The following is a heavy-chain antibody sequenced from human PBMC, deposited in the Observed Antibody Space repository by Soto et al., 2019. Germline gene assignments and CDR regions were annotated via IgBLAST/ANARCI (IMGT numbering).Heavy chain of an antibody. V-gene: IGHV3-7*01. CDR2: IKEDGSEK. J-gene: IGHJ4*02. Sequence: GGSLRLSCAASGFTFNICGMSWVRQAPGKGLEWVANIKEDGSEKYYADSMKGRFTISRDNTKNSLYLQMNNLRDEDTAIYYCVRDATYGHILSLPYWALGTLVNVSS. CDR1: GFTFNICG. CDR3: VRDATYGHILSLPY. D-gene: IGHD3-9*01.